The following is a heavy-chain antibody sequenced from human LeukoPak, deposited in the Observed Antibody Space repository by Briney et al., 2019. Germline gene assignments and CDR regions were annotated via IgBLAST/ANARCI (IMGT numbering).Heavy chain of an antibody. CDR2: IKSKTDGGTT. CDR1: GFTFSNAW. J-gene: IGHJ4*02. V-gene: IGHV3-15*01. Sequence: GGSLRLSCAASGFTFSNAWMSWVRQAPGKGLEWVGRIKSKTDGGTTDYAAPVKGRFTITRDDSKNTLYLQMNSLKTEDTAVYYCTTIREWELDYFDYWGQGTLVTVSS. D-gene: IGHD1-26*01. CDR3: TTIREWELDYFDY.